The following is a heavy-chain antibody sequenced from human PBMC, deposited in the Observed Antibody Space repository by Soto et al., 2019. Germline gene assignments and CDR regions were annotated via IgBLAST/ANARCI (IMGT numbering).Heavy chain of an antibody. J-gene: IGHJ3*02. CDR2: IYYSGST. V-gene: IGHV4-61*01. CDR1: GGSVSSGSYY. Sequence: SETLSLTCTVSGGSVSSGSYYWSWIRQPPGKGLEWIGYIYYSGSTNYNPSLKSRVTISVDTSKNQFSLKLSSVTAADTAVYYCARGVIVVVVAATAQSDAFDIWGQGTMVT. D-gene: IGHD2-15*01. CDR3: ARGVIVVVVAATAQSDAFDI.